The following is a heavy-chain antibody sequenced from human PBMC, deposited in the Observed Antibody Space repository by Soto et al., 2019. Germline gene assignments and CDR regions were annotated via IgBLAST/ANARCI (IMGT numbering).Heavy chain of an antibody. Sequence: GESLKISCVASGYPFGDYAMRWVRQAPGKGLEWVSAIGPTEAHAPAYAASVKGRFTISRDNSRNILYLQMTNLRAEDTGVYYCAKDAIQHNGRDDAFDLCGQGPMVTVSS. V-gene: IGHV3-23*01. CDR3: AKDAIQHNGRDDAFDL. D-gene: IGHD1-1*01. CDR2: IGPTEAHAP. CDR1: GYPFGDYA. J-gene: IGHJ3*01.